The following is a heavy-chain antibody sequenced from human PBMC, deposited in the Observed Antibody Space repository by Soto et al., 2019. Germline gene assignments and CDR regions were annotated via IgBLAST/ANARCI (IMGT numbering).Heavy chain of an antibody. CDR2: ISGSGGST. CDR3: AKDVMEQQLPDQFDY. D-gene: IGHD6-13*01. J-gene: IGHJ4*02. CDR1: GFTFSSYA. Sequence: EVQLLESGGGLVQPGGYLRLSCAASGFTFSSYAMSWVRQAPGKGLEWVSAISGSGGSTYYADSVKGRFTISRDNSKNTLYLQMNSLRAEDTAVYCCAKDVMEQQLPDQFDYWGQGTLVTVSS. V-gene: IGHV3-23*01.